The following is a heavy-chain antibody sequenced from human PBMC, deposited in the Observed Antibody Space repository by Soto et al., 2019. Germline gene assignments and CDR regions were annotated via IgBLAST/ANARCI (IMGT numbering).Heavy chain of an antibody. Sequence: GGSLRLSCAASGFTFSSYAMSWVRQAPGKGLEWVSAISGSGGSTYYADSVKGRFTISRDNSKNTLYLQMNSLRAEDTAVYYGAKDPLSIAAAGTFGDAFDIWGQGTMVTVSS. J-gene: IGHJ3*02. CDR1: GFTFSSYA. V-gene: IGHV3-23*01. D-gene: IGHD6-13*01. CDR2: ISGSGGST. CDR3: AKDPLSIAAAGTFGDAFDI.